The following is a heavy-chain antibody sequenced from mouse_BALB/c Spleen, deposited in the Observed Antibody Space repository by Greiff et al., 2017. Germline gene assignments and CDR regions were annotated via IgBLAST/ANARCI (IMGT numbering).Heavy chain of an antibody. Sequence: EVKVVESGGDLVKPGGSLKLSCAASGFTFSSYGMSWVRQTPDKRLEWVATISSGGSYTYYPDSVKGRFTISRDNAKNTLYLQMSSLKSEDTAMYYCARQNYGYWYFDVWGAGTTVTVSS. CDR1: GFTFSSYG. V-gene: IGHV5-6*01. CDR3: ARQNYGYWYFDV. J-gene: IGHJ1*01. CDR2: ISSGGSYT. D-gene: IGHD1-1*01.